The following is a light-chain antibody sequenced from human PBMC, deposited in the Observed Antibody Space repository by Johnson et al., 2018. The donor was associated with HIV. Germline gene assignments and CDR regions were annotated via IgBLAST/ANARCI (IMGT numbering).Light chain of an antibody. CDR3: GTWDTRLSVLYV. CDR2: ESN. CDR1: SSNIGKNS. V-gene: IGLV1-51*02. Sequence: QSVLTQPPSVSAAPGQKVTIPCSGSSSNIGKNSVSWYQQLPGTAPKLLIYESNKRPSGIPDRFSGSKSGPSATLGITGLQTGDEADYYCGTWDTRLSVLYVCGSGTKVTVL. J-gene: IGLJ1*01.